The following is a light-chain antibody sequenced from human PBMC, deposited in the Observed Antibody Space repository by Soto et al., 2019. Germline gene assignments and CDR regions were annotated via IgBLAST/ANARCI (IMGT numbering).Light chain of an antibody. CDR2: GVS. V-gene: IGLV2-14*03. Sequence: QSVLTQPASVSGSPGQSITISCTGTSSDVGAYKYVSWYQQHPGKVPKLIIYGVSNRPSGVSNRFSGSKSGNTAFLTISGLQPEDEADYYCSSFTGTTTLDVFXTGTKLTVL. CDR1: SSDVGAYKY. CDR3: SSFTGTTTLDV. J-gene: IGLJ1*01.